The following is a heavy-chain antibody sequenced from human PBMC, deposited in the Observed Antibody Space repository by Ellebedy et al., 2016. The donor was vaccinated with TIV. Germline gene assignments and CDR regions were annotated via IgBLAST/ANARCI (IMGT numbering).Heavy chain of an antibody. D-gene: IGHD2-2*01. V-gene: IGHV1-8*01. CDR3: VKTGFVTLPGDIHYRNWFDP. J-gene: IGHJ5*02. Sequence: ASVKVSXXASGYTFTSYDINWVRQATGQGLEWMGWMNPNSANTGYAQKFQGRVTMTRNTSISTAYMELSSLRFEDTAIYYCVKTGFVTLPGDIHYRNWFDPWGQGTLVTVSS. CDR2: MNPNSANT. CDR1: GYTFTSYD.